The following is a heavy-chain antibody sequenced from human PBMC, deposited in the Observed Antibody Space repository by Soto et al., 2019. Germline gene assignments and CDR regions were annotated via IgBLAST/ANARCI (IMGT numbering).Heavy chain of an antibody. V-gene: IGHV3-53*04. Sequence: PGGSLSLSCPASRDSISSRYLSLDRQAPGKGLEWVSVISSGGSTYYADSVKGRFTISRHNSKNTLYLQMNSLGAEDTAVYYCARERQAAAGRNDWFDPWGQGSLVTVSS. D-gene: IGHD6-13*01. CDR1: RDSISSRY. J-gene: IGHJ5*02. CDR2: ISSGGST. CDR3: ARERQAAAGRNDWFDP.